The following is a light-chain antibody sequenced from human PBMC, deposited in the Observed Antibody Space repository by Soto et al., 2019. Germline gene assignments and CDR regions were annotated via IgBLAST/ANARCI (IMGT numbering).Light chain of an antibody. CDR2: ADN. CDR3: QSYDTSLSGVI. Sequence: QSVLTLTPSVSGAPGPKVTMSCTGSSSNIGAGYDVHWYQQLPGAAPRLLSYADNNRPSGVPDRFYASKSGTSASLAITGHQGEDEAVYYCQSYDTSLSGVIFGAGTKLTVL. V-gene: IGLV1-40*01. J-gene: IGLJ2*01. CDR1: SSNIGAGYD.